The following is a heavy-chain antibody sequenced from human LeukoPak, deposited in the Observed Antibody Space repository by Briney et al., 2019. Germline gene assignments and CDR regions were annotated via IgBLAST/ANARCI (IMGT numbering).Heavy chain of an antibody. CDR3: VKGGTGLTSTGFDA. J-gene: IGHJ5*02. CDR2: INWNSNSI. V-gene: IGHV3-9*01. D-gene: IGHD3/OR15-3a*01. Sequence: GGSLRLSCAASGFNLHDHAMHWVRQGPGKGLEWVSGINWNSNSIGYADSVKGRLTISRDSAKNSLYLQMNSLRAEDTALYFCVKGGTGLTSTGFDAWGQGTLVTVSS. CDR1: GFNLHDHA.